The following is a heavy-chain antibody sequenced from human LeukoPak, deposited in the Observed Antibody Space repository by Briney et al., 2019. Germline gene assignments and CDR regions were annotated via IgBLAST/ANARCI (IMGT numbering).Heavy chain of an antibody. CDR1: GFTFSSYS. CDR2: ISSSSSYI. D-gene: IGHD4-17*01. Sequence: GGSLRLSCAASGFTFSSYSMNWVRQVPGKGLEWVSSISSSSSYIYYADSVKGRFTISRDNAKNSLYLQMNSLRAEDTAVYYCARDENGDYYFDYWGQGTLVTVSS. V-gene: IGHV3-21*01. CDR3: ARDENGDYYFDY. J-gene: IGHJ4*02.